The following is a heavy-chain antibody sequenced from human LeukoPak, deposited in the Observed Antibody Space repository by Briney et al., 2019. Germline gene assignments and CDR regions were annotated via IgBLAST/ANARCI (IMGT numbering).Heavy chain of an antibody. Sequence: GGSLRLSCAASGFTFTKYAMSWVRQAAGKGLEWVSAIGGSGTKTFYAESVKGRFTISRDNSNNILFLQMDSLRAEDTAMYYCAKTNYYDTTDAKPYTTHFDYWGQGTLVTVFS. CDR2: IGGSGTKT. J-gene: IGHJ4*02. CDR3: AKTNYYDTTDAKPYTTHFDY. D-gene: IGHD3-22*01. CDR1: GFTFTKYA. V-gene: IGHV3-23*01.